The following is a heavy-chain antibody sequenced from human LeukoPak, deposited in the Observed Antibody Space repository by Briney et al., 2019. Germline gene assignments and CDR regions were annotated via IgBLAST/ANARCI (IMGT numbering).Heavy chain of an antibody. CDR1: GFTFSSYA. CDR2: ISGSGGST. CDR3: AKIVRGSGSYPQFDY. D-gene: IGHD3-10*01. J-gene: IGHJ4*02. V-gene: IGHV3-23*01. Sequence: PGGSLRLSCAASGFTFSSYAMSWVRQAPGKGLEWVSAISGSGGSTYYADSVKGRFTISRDNSKNTLYLQMNSLRAGDTAVYYCAKIVRGSGSYPQFDYWGQGTLVTVSS.